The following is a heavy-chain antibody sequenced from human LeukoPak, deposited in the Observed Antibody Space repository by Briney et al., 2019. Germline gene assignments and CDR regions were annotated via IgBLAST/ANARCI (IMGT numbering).Heavy chain of an antibody. V-gene: IGHV3-23*01. Sequence: GGSLRLSCAASGFTFSSYAMSWVRQAPGKGLEWVSAISGSGGSTYYADSVKGRFTISRDNSKNTLYLQMKSLRAEDTAVYYCTKEPLYCGGDCYEPFDYWGQGTLVTVPS. J-gene: IGHJ4*02. CDR3: TKEPLYCGGDCYEPFDY. D-gene: IGHD2-21*02. CDR2: ISGSGGST. CDR1: GFTFSSYA.